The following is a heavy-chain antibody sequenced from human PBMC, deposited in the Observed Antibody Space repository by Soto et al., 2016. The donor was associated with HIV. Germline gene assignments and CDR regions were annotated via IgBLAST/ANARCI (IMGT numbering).Heavy chain of an antibody. V-gene: IGHV3-30*18. J-gene: IGHJ6*03. CDR3: AKGQQWLAVEGYYMDV. D-gene: IGHD6-19*01. CDR1: GFTFSSYG. Sequence: VQLVESGGGVVQPGRSLRLSCAASGFTFSSYGMHWVRQAPGKGLEWVAVIWYDGSNKYYADSVKGRFTISRDNSKNTLYLQMNSLRAEDTAMYYCAKGQQWLAVEGYYMDVWGKGDHGSPSP. CDR2: IWYDGSNK.